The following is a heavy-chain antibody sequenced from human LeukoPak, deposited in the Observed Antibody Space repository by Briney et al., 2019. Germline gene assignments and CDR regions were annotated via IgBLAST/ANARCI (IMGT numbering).Heavy chain of an antibody. J-gene: IGHJ4*02. CDR3: AKGRRSVEMATINPGLLDY. V-gene: IGHV3-30-3*01. D-gene: IGHD5-24*01. CDR1: GFTFSSYA. Sequence: PGRSLRLPCAASGFTFSSYAMHWVRQAPGKGLEWVAVISYDGSNKYYADSVKGRFTISRDNSKNTLYLQMNSLRAEDTAVYYCAKGRRSVEMATINPGLLDYWGQGTLVTVSS. CDR2: ISYDGSNK.